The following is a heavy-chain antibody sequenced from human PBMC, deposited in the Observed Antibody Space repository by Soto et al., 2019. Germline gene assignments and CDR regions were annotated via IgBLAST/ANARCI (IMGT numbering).Heavy chain of an antibody. CDR1: GFPFSSYG. D-gene: IGHD2-15*01. CDR3: AGGQYYFDY. V-gene: IGHV3-30*03. CDR2: ISYDGSNK. J-gene: IGHJ4*02. Sequence: QVQLVESGGGVVQPGRSLRLSCAASGFPFSSYGMHWVRQAPDKGLDWVALISYDGSNKYYADSVKGRFTISRDNSKHTLYLQMSSLRVEDTAVYYCAGGQYYFDYCGQGTLVSVSS.